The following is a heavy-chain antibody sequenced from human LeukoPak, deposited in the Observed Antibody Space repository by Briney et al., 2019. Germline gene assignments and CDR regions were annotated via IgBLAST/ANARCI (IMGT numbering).Heavy chain of an antibody. CDR1: GFNFRSNG. D-gene: IGHD6-13*01. Sequence: GGSLRLSCAASGFNFRSNGMYWVRQAPGKGLEWVAVIWYDGSNKYYGDSVKGRLTVSRDNSKNTLYLQMNSLRAEDTAVYYCARGGTSAAGIDYWGQGTLVTVSS. J-gene: IGHJ4*02. V-gene: IGHV3-33*07. CDR3: ARGGTSAAGIDY. CDR2: IWYDGSNK.